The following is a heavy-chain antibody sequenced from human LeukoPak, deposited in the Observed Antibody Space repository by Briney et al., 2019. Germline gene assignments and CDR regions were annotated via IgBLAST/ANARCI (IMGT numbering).Heavy chain of an antibody. V-gene: IGHV3-23*01. Sequence: PGGSLRLSCAASGFIFSSYGMSWVRQAPGKGLEWVSAISGSGGSTYYADSVKGRFTISRDNSKNTLYLQMNNLRAEDTAVYYCARDRWPFDFDYWGQGTLVTVSS. CDR3: ARDRWPFDFDY. D-gene: IGHD5-24*01. CDR2: ISGSGGST. CDR1: GFIFSSYG. J-gene: IGHJ4*02.